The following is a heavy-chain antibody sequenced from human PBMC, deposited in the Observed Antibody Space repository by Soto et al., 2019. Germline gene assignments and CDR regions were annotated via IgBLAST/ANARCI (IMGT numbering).Heavy chain of an antibody. D-gene: IGHD6-13*01. CDR3: ARDTRIAAHYWFDP. CDR1: GYTFTSYG. J-gene: IGHJ5*02. CDR2: ISAYNGNT. Sequence: QVQLVQSGAEVKKPRASVKVSCKASGYTFTSYGISWGRQAPGQGLEWMGWISAYNGNTNYAQKLQGRVTMTTDTATRTAYMEVRSLRSDDTAVYYCARDTRIAAHYWFDPWGQGTLVTVSS. V-gene: IGHV1-18*01.